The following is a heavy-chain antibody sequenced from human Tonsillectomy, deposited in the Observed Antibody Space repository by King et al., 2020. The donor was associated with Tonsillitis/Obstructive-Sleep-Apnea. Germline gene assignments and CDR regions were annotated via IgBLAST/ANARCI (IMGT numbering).Heavy chain of an antibody. CDR2: ISYDGSNK. CDR1: GFTFSSYA. J-gene: IGHJ4*02. V-gene: IGHV3-30*04. D-gene: IGHD5-12*01. CDR3: ARDNGYGGPFDS. Sequence: VQLVESGGGVVQPGRSLRLSCAASGFTFSSYAMHWVRQAPGKGLEWVAVISYDGSNKYYADSVKGRFTISRDNSKNTLYLQMNSLRAEDTAVYYCARDNGYGGPFDSWGQGTLVTVSS.